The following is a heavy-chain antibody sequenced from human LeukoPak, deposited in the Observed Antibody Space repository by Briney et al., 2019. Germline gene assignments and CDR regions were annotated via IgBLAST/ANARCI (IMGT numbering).Heavy chain of an antibody. CDR3: ARRVNEALGAFDF. Sequence: GESLKISCQASGYTFVHYWIAWVRQMPGKGLEFVGMMYPDDSETKYSPSFEGQVTISVDKSINTAYLQWSSLKASDTAMYYCARRVNEALGAFDFWGHGTVVTVSS. V-gene: IGHV5-51*01. CDR1: GYTFVHYW. J-gene: IGHJ3*01. D-gene: IGHD3-3*01. CDR2: MYPDDSET.